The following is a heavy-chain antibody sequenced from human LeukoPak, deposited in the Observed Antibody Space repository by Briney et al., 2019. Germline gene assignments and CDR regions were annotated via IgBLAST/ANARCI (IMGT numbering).Heavy chain of an antibody. D-gene: IGHD3-22*01. V-gene: IGHV3-53*01. Sequence: GGSLRLSCAASGFTFSSYAMSWVRQAPGKGLECVSVTYTGGNSYYADSVKSRFIISRDISKNTLYLQVNSLRAEDSALYYCARGGRGSAAVVAPRSFDIWGQGTMVTVSS. J-gene: IGHJ3*02. CDR2: TYTGGNS. CDR1: GFTFSSYA. CDR3: ARGGRGSAAVVAPRSFDI.